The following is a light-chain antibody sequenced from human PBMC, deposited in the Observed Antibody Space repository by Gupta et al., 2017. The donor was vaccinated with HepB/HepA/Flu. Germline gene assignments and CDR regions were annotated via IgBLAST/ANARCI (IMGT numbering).Light chain of an antibody. J-gene: IGKJ4*01. CDR1: QSVSNF. V-gene: IGKV3-11*01. CDR3: QQRSNWPMT. Sequence: EIVLTQSPATLSLSPGERAPRSCRASQSVSNFLAWYQQKPGQAPRLLIFDASNRATGIPARFSGSGSGTDFTLTISGLEPEDFAVYYCQQRSNWPMTSGGGTKVEI. CDR2: DAS.